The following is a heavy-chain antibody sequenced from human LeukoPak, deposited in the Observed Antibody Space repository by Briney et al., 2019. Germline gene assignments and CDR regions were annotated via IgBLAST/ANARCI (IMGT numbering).Heavy chain of an antibody. CDR3: AKEVAGSYYYFDY. J-gene: IGHJ4*02. CDR1: GFTFSSYA. D-gene: IGHD1-26*01. Sequence: PGGSLRLSCAASGFTFSSYAMSWVRQAPGKGLEWVSAISGSGGSTYYADSVKGRFTISRDKSKDTLYLQMNSLRAEDTAVYYCAKEVAGSYYYFDYWGQGTLVTVSS. CDR2: ISGSGGST. V-gene: IGHV3-23*01.